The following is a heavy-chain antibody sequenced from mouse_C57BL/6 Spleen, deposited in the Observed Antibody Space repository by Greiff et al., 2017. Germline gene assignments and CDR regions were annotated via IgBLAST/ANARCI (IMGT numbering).Heavy chain of an antibody. D-gene: IGHD4-1*01. J-gene: IGHJ2*01. Sequence: QVQLQQPGAELVKPGASVKLSCKASGYTFTSYWMQWVKQRPGQGLEWIGEIDPSDSYTNYNQKFKGKATLTVDTSSSTAYMQLSSLTSEDSSVYYCARSRWDEDYWGQGTTLTVSS. CDR2: IDPSDSYT. V-gene: IGHV1-50*01. CDR3: ARSRWDEDY. CDR1: GYTFTSYW.